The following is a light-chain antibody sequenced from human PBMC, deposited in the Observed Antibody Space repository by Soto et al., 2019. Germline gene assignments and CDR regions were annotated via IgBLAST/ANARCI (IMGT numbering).Light chain of an antibody. J-gene: IGKJ5*01. CDR2: DAS. V-gene: IGKV3-11*01. Sequence: EIVLTQSPATLSLSPGESATLSGRASQSVSFYLAWYQQKPGQAPRLLIYDASNRATGIPARFSGSGSGTDFTLTISSLEPEDFAVYYCQQRSNWPPITFGQGTRLEIK. CDR1: QSVSFY. CDR3: QQRSNWPPIT.